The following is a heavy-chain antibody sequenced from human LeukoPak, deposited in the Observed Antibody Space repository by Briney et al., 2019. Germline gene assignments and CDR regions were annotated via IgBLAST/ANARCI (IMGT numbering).Heavy chain of an antibody. CDR1: GFTFNDYG. CDR2: IWYDGSNK. CDR3: ARDGGGYGMDV. V-gene: IGHV3-33*01. D-gene: IGHD3-16*01. Sequence: GRSLRLSCAASGFTFNDYGLHWVRQAPGKGLEWVAVIWYDGSNKYYADSVKGRFTISRGSAKNSLYLEMTSLRADDTAVYYCARDGGGYGMDVWGQGTTVTVSS. J-gene: IGHJ6*02.